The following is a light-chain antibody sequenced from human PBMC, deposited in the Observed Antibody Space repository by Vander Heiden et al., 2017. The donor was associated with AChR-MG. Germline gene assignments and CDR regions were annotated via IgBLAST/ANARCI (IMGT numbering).Light chain of an antibody. CDR3: AAWDDSLNGYV. CDR2: SNN. Sequence: QSVLTQPPSASGTPGQRVTISCSGSSSNIGSNTVNWYQQIPGTAPKLLIYSNNQRPSGVPDRFSGSKSGTSASLAISGRQSEDEADYDCAAWDDSLNGYVFGTGTKVTVL. J-gene: IGLJ1*01. CDR1: SSNIGSNT. V-gene: IGLV1-44*01.